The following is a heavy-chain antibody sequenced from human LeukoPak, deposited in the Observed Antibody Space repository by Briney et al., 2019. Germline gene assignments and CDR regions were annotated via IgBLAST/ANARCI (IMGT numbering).Heavy chain of an antibody. CDR3: AKVREQAVLIDY. CDR2: ISYDGSNK. D-gene: IGHD2-8*01. Sequence: PGGSLRLSCAASGFTFSSYAMHWVRQAPGKGLEWVAVISYDGSNKYYADSVKGRFTISRDNSKNTLYLQMNSLRAEDTAVYYCAKVREQAVLIDYWGQGTLVTVSS. CDR1: GFTFSSYA. V-gene: IGHV3-30-3*01. J-gene: IGHJ4*02.